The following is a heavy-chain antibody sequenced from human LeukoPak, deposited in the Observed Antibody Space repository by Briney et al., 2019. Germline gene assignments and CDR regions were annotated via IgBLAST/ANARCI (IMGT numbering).Heavy chain of an antibody. CDR1: GFIFSNYA. CDR3: AREDSSSSGYYYGMDV. CDR2: IGGRDGGT. V-gene: IGHV3-23*01. J-gene: IGHJ6*02. Sequence: GASLRLSCAASGFIFSNYAMSWVRQAPGKGLEWVSAIGGRDGGTYYADSVKGRFTVSRDDPKNTLYLQMNSLRAEDTAVYYCAREDSSSSGYYYGMDVWGQGTTVTVSS. D-gene: IGHD6-6*01.